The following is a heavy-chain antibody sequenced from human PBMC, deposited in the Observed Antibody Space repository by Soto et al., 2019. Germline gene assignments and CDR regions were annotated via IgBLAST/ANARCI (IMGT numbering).Heavy chain of an antibody. D-gene: IGHD2-2*01. Sequence: GGSLRLSCAASGFTFRTYDMSWVRQAPGKGLEWVSGISGTDGSTSYIDSVKGRFTISRDDSENTLYLQMNSLRAEDTAVYYCAKRACSTASCSYFDDWGQGTLVTGS. V-gene: IGHV3-23*01. CDR2: ISGTDGST. J-gene: IGHJ4*02. CDR1: GFTFRTYD. CDR3: AKRACSTASCSYFDD.